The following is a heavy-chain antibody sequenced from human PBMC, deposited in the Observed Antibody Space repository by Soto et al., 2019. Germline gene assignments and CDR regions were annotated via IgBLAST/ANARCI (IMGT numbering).Heavy chain of an antibody. Sequence: ASVKVSCKASGYTFTSYYMHWVRQAPGQGLEWMGIINPSGGSTDYAQKLQGRVTMTRDTSTSTAYMELRSLRSDDTAVYYCAREGVGVRGVIRGIYYYYYMDVWGKGTTVTVSS. J-gene: IGHJ6*03. CDR2: INPSGGST. CDR3: AREGVGVRGVIRGIYYYYYMDV. D-gene: IGHD3-10*02. V-gene: IGHV1-46*01. CDR1: GYTFTSYY.